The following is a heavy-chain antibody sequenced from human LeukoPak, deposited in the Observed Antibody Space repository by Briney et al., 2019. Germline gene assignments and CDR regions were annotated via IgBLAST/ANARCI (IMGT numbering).Heavy chain of an antibody. CDR2: IRTKAYGGTT. CDR3: TRGLSYYASGSYLY. D-gene: IGHD3-10*01. V-gene: IGHV3-49*04. J-gene: IGHJ4*02. Sequence: GGSLRLSCTASGFTFGDYVMSWVRHAPGKGLEWVGFIRTKAYGGTTQYAASVKGRFTISRDDSINVSYLEMNSLQTEDTAMYYSTRGLSYYASGSYLYWGQGTLVTVSS. CDR1: GFTFGDYV.